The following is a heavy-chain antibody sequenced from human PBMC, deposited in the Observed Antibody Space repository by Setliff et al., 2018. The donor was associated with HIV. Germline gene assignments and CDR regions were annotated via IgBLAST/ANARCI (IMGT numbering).Heavy chain of an antibody. CDR1: GYKFTGHY. CDR2: INPDNSLT. D-gene: IGHD2-21*01. Sequence: ASVKVSCKASGYKFTGHYVHWVRQAPGQGLQWMGRINPDNSLTTYAEYFEGRVTLTRDTSTNTAYMELRRLRSDDTAIYFCARNKIGWDTYSVVNYFDPWGQGTLVTV. V-gene: IGHV1-2*06. J-gene: IGHJ5*02. CDR3: ARNKIGWDTYSVVNYFDP.